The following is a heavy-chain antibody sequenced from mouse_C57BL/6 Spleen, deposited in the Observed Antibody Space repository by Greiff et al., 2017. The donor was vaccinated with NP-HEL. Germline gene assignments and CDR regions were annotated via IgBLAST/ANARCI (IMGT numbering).Heavy chain of an antibody. V-gene: IGHV1-72*01. CDR2: IDPNSGGT. CDR1: GYTFTSYW. J-gene: IGHJ4*01. Sequence: QVQLQQSGAELVKPGASVKLSCKASGYTFTSYWMHWVKQRPGRGLEWIGRIDPNSGGTKYNEKFKSKATLTVDKPSSTAYMQLSSLTSEDSAVYYCAFYYDYDEDYAMDYWGQGTSVTVSS. D-gene: IGHD2-4*01. CDR3: AFYYDYDEDYAMDY.